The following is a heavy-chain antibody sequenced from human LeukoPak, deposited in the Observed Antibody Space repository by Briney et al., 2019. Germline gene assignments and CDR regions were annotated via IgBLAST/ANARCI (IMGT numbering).Heavy chain of an antibody. D-gene: IGHD3-22*01. CDR1: GYTFTGFY. Sequence: ASVKVSCKASGYTFTGFYMHWGRNAPGQGLEWMGWINPNNGGTNYAQKFQGRVTMTRDTSISTAYMELSRLRSDDTAVYYCAMSHDYYDSSGYYYFDYWGQGTLVTVSS. J-gene: IGHJ4*02. V-gene: IGHV1-2*02. CDR2: INPNNGGT. CDR3: AMSHDYYDSSGYYYFDY.